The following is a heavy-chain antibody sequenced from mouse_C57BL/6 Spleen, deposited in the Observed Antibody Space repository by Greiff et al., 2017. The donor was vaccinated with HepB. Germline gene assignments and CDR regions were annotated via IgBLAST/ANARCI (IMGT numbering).Heavy chain of an antibody. CDR2: IHPNSGST. D-gene: IGHD2-5*01. CDR1: GYTFTSYW. Sequence: QVQLKQPGAELVKPGASVKLSCKASGYTFTSYWMHWVKQRPGQGLEWIGMIHPNSGSTNYNEKFKSKATLTVDKSSSTAYMQLSSLTSEDSAVYYCARSDYSNYAMDYWGQGTSVTVSS. CDR3: ARSDYSNYAMDY. V-gene: IGHV1-64*01. J-gene: IGHJ4*01.